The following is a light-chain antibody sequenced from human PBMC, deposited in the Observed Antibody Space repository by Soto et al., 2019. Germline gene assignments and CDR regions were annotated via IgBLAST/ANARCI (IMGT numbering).Light chain of an antibody. Sequence: DIQMTQSPSSVSASVGDRVSITCRASQDISGWLAWFQQRPGRAPKLLIYSASTLQPGVPSRFSGSGSGTDFILTIISLQPEDLATYYCQQTNSFPLTFGGGTKVEFK. J-gene: IGKJ4*02. V-gene: IGKV1-12*01. CDR1: QDISGW. CDR2: SAS. CDR3: QQTNSFPLT.